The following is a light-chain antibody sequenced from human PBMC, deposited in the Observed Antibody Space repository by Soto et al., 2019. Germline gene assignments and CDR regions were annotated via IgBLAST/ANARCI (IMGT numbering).Light chain of an antibody. Sequence: QSALTQPASVSGSPGQSITISCTGTSSDVGNYNLVSWYQQHPGKAPKLMIFEVSNRPSGVSNRFSGSKSGNTASLTISGLQAEDEADYYCISYTTSSTSYVFGTGTKVTVL. CDR1: SSDVGNYNL. CDR2: EVS. J-gene: IGLJ1*01. V-gene: IGLV2-14*02. CDR3: ISYTTSSTSYV.